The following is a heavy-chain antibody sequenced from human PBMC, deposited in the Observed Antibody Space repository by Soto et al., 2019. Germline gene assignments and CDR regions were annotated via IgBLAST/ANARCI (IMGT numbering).Heavy chain of an antibody. CDR3: ARGLEYCSSTSCLGAFDI. V-gene: IGHV3-13*01. CDR2: IGTAGDT. CDR1: GFTFSSYD. D-gene: IGHD2-2*01. Sequence: GGSLRLSCAASGFTFSSYDMHWVRQATGKGLEWVSAIGTAGDTYYPGSVKGRFTISRENAKNSLYLQMNSLRAGDTAVYYCARGLEYCSSTSCLGAFDIWGQGTMVTVSS. J-gene: IGHJ3*02.